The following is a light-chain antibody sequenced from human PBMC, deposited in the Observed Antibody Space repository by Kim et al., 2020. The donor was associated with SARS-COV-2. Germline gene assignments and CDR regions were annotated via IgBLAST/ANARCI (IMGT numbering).Light chain of an antibody. Sequence: SLSPGERATLSCRASQSVSRYLAWYQQKPGQAPRLLFYDASNRATGIPARFSGSGSGTDFTLTISSLEPEDFAVYYCQQRSNWPTFGGGTKVDIK. J-gene: IGKJ4*01. CDR1: QSVSRY. CDR2: DAS. CDR3: QQRSNWPT. V-gene: IGKV3-11*01.